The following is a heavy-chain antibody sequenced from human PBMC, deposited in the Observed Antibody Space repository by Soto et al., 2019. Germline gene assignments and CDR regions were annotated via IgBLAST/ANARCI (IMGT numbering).Heavy chain of an antibody. Sequence: SETLSLTCAVYGGSFSGYYWSWIRQPPGKGLEWIGEINHSGSTNYNPSLKSRVTISVDTSKNQFSLKLSSVTAADTAVYYCARFARFGGVIDTKYYFDYWGQGTLVTVSS. J-gene: IGHJ4*02. CDR1: GGSFSGYY. V-gene: IGHV4-34*01. D-gene: IGHD3-16*02. CDR2: INHSGST. CDR3: ARFARFGGVIDTKYYFDY.